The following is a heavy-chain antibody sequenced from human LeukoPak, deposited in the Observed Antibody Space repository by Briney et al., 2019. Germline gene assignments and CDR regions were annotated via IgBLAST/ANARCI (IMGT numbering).Heavy chain of an antibody. J-gene: IGHJ4*02. V-gene: IGHV4-38-2*02. Sequence: SXXLSLTCTVSGYSISSGYYWGWIRPPPGKGLEWIGIIYHSGSTYYNPSLKRRVTISVDTSKNQFSLKLSSVTAADTAVYYCARGARYSSSSYGYWGQGTLVTVSS. D-gene: IGHD6-6*01. CDR1: GYSISSGYY. CDR2: IYHSGST. CDR3: ARGARYSSSSYGY.